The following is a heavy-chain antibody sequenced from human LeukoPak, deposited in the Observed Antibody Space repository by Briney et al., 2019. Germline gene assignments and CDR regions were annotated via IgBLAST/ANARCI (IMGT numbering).Heavy chain of an antibody. CDR2: TNPKSGGT. J-gene: IGHJ4*02. CDR1: GYTFTDHY. V-gene: IGHV1-2*02. Sequence: ASVKVPCKASGYTFTDHYIHWVRQAPGQGLEWMGWTNPKSGGTKSAQKFQGRVTMTRDTSISTAYLELSRLRSDDTAVYYCARDGGVPVANDYWGQGTLVTVSS. CDR3: ARDGGVPVANDY. D-gene: IGHD2-2*01.